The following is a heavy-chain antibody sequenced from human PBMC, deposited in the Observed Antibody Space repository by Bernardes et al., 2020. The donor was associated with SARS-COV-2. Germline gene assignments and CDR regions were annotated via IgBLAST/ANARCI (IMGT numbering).Heavy chain of an antibody. D-gene: IGHD3-16*01. Sequence: SEPLSLTCTVSVGSTWSYYGSWTRRPPGKGLEWMGHIHYSGSTNYNPSLKSRVTISVDTSKSQFSLRVTSVTAADTAVYYCARLTPLLGILSYHYLAIDVWGQGTTVTVSS. CDR1: VGSTWSYY. J-gene: IGHJ6*02. V-gene: IGHV4-59*08. CDR3: ARLTPLLGILSYHYLAIDV. CDR2: IHYSGST.